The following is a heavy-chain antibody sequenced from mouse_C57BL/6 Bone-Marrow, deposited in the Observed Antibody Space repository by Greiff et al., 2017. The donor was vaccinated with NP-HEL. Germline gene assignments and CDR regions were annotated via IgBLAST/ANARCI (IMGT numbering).Heavy chain of an antibody. CDR1: GFTFSDYY. Sequence: DVQLVESEGGLVQPGSSMKLSCTASGFTFSDYYMAWVRQVPEKGLEWVANINYDGSSTYYLDSLKSRFIISRDNAKNILYLQMSSLKSEDTATYYCARGEYGSSYDAMDYWGQGTSVTVSS. V-gene: IGHV5-16*01. CDR3: ARGEYGSSYDAMDY. D-gene: IGHD1-1*01. J-gene: IGHJ4*01. CDR2: INYDGSST.